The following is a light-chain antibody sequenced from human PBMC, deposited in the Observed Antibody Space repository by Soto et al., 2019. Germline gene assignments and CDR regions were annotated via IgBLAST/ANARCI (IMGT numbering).Light chain of an antibody. CDR1: RSVSTN. J-gene: IGKJ4*01. Sequence: DIILTQSPAIVSVSPGERATLSCRASRSVSTNLAWYQHKHGQAPRLLIYRASTRVTDIPARFSGSGSGTDFTLTINYLKSEDFGVYYCQQYDKSLPPVTFGGGTKVEI. CDR3: QQYDKSLPPVT. CDR2: RAS. V-gene: IGKV3-15*01.